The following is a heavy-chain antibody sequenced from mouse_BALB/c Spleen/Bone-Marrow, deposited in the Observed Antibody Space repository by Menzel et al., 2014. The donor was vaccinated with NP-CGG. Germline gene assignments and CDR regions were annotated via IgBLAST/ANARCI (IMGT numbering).Heavy chain of an antibody. V-gene: IGHV5-17*02. CDR2: ISSGSSTI. CDR1: GFTFSSFG. CDR3: ARGGNWEDFDY. D-gene: IGHD4-1*01. J-gene: IGHJ2*01. Sequence: EVQLQQSGGGLVQPGGSRKLSCAASGFTFSSFGMHWVRQAPERGLEWVAYISSGSSTIFYADTVKGRFTISRDNPKNTLSLQMTSLRSEDTAMYYCARGGNWEDFDYWGQGTTLTVSS.